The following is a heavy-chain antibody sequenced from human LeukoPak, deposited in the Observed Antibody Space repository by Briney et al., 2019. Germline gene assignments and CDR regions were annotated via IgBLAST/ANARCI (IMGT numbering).Heavy chain of an antibody. CDR3: ARDSKYDSTGHTP. D-gene: IGHD3-22*01. CDR2: VYTTGST. J-gene: IGHJ5*02. V-gene: IGHV4-61*02. CDR1: GDSISSGTYY. Sequence: PSQTLSLTCSVSGDSISSGTYYWSWIRQPAGKGLEWIGRVYTTGSTNYSPSLKSRLTISVDTSKNQFSLILSSVTAADTAVYYCARDSKYDSTGHTPWGQGTLVTVSS.